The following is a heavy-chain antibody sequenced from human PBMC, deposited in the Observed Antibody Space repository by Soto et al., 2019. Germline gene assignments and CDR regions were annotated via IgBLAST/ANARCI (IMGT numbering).Heavy chain of an antibody. Sequence: SQTLSLTCAISGDSVSSDSATWHWIRQSPSRGLEWLGRTFYRSKWYTDYALSVKSRTTINPDTSKNQFSLHLNSVTPEDTAVYYCARLIVVPYYFDSWGQGTLVTVSS. CDR1: GDSVSSDSAT. V-gene: IGHV6-1*01. D-gene: IGHD3-22*01. CDR2: TFYRSKWYT. J-gene: IGHJ4*02. CDR3: ARLIVVPYYFDS.